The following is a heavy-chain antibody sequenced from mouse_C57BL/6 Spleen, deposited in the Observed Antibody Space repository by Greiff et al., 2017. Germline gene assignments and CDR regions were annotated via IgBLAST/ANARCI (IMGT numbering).Heavy chain of an antibody. J-gene: IGHJ1*03. Sequence: EVMLVESGGDLVKPGGSLKLSCAASGFTFSSYGMSWVRQTPDKRLEWVATISSSGSYTYYPDSVTGRFTFSRDNAKNTLYLQMSSLRSEDTAMYYCARVDYDGSSHYWCFDVWGTGTTVTVSS. CDR2: ISSSGSYT. D-gene: IGHD1-1*01. CDR3: ARVDYDGSSHYWCFDV. CDR1: GFTFSSYG. V-gene: IGHV5-6*02.